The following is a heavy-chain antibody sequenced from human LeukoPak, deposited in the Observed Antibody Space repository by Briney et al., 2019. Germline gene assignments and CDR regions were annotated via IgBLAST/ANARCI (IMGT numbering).Heavy chain of an antibody. CDR1: GFTFSSYA. J-gene: IGHJ4*02. V-gene: IGHV3-23*01. CDR2: ISGSGGST. CDR3: AKDLGVADWPLDY. D-gene: IGHD1-26*01. Sequence: GGSLRLSCAASGFTFSSYAMSWVRLAPGKGLEWVSAISGSGGSTYYADSVKGRFTISRDNSKNTLYLQMNSLRAEDTAVYYCAKDLGVADWPLDYWGQGTLVTVSS.